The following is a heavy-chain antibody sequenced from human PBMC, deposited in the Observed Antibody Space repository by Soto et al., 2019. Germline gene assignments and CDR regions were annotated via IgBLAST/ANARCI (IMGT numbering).Heavy chain of an antibody. V-gene: IGHV4-34*01. CDR1: GVSFSGYY. CDR3: ARVPAAMLSSYYYCMDV. CDR2: INHSGST. D-gene: IGHD2-2*01. Sequence: SETLSLTCAVYGVSFSGYYWSWIRQPPGKGLEWIGEINHSGSTNYNPSLKSRVTISVDTSKNQFSLKLSSVTAADTAVYYCARVPAAMLSSYYYCMDVWGKGTTFTVSS. J-gene: IGHJ6*03.